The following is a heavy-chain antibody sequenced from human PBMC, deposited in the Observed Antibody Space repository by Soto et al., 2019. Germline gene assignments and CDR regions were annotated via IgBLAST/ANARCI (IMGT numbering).Heavy chain of an antibody. D-gene: IGHD2-15*01. CDR2: IYSGGST. V-gene: IGHV3-53*01. Sequence: PGGSLRLSCAASGFTVSSNDMSWVRQAPGKGLEWVSVIYSGGSTYYADSVKGRFTISRDNSKNTLYLQMNSLGAEDTAVYYCARGYCSGGSCYQVPFDYWGQGTLVTVSS. CDR3: ARGYCSGGSCYQVPFDY. J-gene: IGHJ4*02. CDR1: GFTVSSND.